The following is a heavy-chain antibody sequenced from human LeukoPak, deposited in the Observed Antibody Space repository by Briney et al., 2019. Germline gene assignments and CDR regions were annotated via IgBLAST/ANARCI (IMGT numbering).Heavy chain of an antibody. CDR3: ATSDISGYYFSYY. CDR2: ITGSGSYT. V-gene: IGHV3-21*01. CDR1: GFTFSSYS. D-gene: IGHD3-22*01. Sequence: GGSLRLSCAASGFTFSSYSMNWVRQAPGEGLEWVSSITGSGSYTYYADSVKGRFTISRDSAKNSLYLQMNRLRAEDTAVYYCATSDISGYYFSYYWGQGTLVTVSS. J-gene: IGHJ4*02.